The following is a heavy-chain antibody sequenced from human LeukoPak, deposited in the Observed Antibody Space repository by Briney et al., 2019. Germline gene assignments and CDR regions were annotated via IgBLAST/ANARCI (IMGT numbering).Heavy chain of an antibody. D-gene: IGHD2-2*01. CDR1: GYTLTELS. CDR2: IIPIFGTA. CDR3: ARGIVVVPPSPYYFDY. Sequence: SVKVSCKVSGYTLTELSMHWVRQAPGKGLEWMGGIIPIFGTANYAQKFQGRVTITADESTSTAYMELSSLRSEDTAVYYCARGIVVVPPSPYYFDYWGQGTLVTVSS. V-gene: IGHV1-69*13. J-gene: IGHJ4*02.